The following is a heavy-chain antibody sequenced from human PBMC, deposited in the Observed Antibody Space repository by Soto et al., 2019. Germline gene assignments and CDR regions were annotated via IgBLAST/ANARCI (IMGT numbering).Heavy chain of an antibody. J-gene: IGHJ4*02. CDR3: ARNIHAQRFKD. D-gene: IGHD3-3*01. V-gene: IGHV1-8*01. CDR1: GDTFTNFD. CDR2: MRANSGDT. Sequence: QVQLVQSGAEVKKPGASVKVSCKPSGDTFTNFDLNWVRQAAGKGLEWLGWMRANSGDTGHAQKFRGRVSMTRDISMSTAYVELSSLRAEDTAVYYCARNIHAQRFKDWGQGTLVIVSS.